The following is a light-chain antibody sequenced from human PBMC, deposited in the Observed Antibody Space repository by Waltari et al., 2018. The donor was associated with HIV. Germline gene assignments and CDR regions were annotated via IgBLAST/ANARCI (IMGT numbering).Light chain of an antibody. J-gene: IGLJ3*02. CDR3: SAYAGSNNWV. V-gene: IGLV2-8*01. CDR1: ISDVVGYNY. CDR2: EAT. Sequence: QSALTQPPSASGSPGQSVTISCSGTISDVVGYNYVSWYQQYPGKAAKLMIYEATKRPSGVPDRFSGSTSDNTASLTVSGLQAEDEADYYCSAYAGSNNWVFGGGTKLTVL.